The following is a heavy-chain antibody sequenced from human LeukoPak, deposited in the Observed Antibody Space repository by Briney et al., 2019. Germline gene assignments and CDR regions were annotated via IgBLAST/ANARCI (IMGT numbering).Heavy chain of an antibody. J-gene: IGHJ4*02. D-gene: IGHD1-26*01. CDR3: ARAARGSYSDY. Sequence: PSETLSLTCTVSGGSISSYYGSWIRQPPGKGLEWIGYIYYSGSTNYNPSLKSRVTISVDTSKNQFSLKLSSVTAADTAVYYCARAARGSYSDYWGQGTLVTVSS. CDR1: GGSISSYY. CDR2: IYYSGST. V-gene: IGHV4-59*01.